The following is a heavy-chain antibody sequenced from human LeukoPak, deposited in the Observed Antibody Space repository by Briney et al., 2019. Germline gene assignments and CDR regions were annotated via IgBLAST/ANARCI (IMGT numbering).Heavy chain of an antibody. CDR1: GYTFTSYD. V-gene: IGHV1-8*01. Sequence: ASVKVSCKASGYTFTSYDINGVRQATGQGLEWMGWMNPNSGNTGYAQKFQGRVTMTRNTSISTAYMELSSLRSEDTAVYYCARSWEHRYGMDVWGQGTSVTVSS. CDR2: MNPNSGNT. J-gene: IGHJ6*02. D-gene: IGHD1-26*01. CDR3: ARSWEHRYGMDV.